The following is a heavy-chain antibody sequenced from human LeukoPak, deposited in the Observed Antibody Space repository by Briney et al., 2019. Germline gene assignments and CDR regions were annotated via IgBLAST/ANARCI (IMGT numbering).Heavy chain of an antibody. CDR1: GYSFTSYW. D-gene: IGHD2-2*01. J-gene: IGHJ3*02. CDR2: IDPGDSDT. Sequence: PGESLKISCKGSGYSFTSYWIGWVRQMPGKGLEWMGIIDPGDSDTRYSPSFQGQVTISADKSISTAYLQWSSLKASDTAMYYCAGVGYCSSTSCFGAAFDIWGQGTMVTVSS. V-gene: IGHV5-51*01. CDR3: AGVGYCSSTSCFGAAFDI.